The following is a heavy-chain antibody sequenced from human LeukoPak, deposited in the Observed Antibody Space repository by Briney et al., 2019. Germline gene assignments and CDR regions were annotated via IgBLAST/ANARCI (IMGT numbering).Heavy chain of an antibody. D-gene: IGHD3-22*01. V-gene: IGHV4-59*08. Sequence: SSETLSLTCTVSGGSISSYYWSWIRQPPGKGLEWIGYIYYGGSTDYNPSLKSRVTISVDTSKNQSSLKLSSVTAADTAVYYCARHCDSSGFYFDYWGQGTLVTVSS. J-gene: IGHJ4*02. CDR1: GGSISSYY. CDR3: ARHCDSSGFYFDY. CDR2: IYYGGST.